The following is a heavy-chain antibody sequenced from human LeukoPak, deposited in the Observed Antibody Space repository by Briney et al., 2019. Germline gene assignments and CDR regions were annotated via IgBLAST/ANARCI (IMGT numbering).Heavy chain of an antibody. Sequence: PGGSLRLSCIASGFAFSDYNVNWVRQAPGKGLEWVSSISSRSSYVHYADSVKGRFTVSRDNAWDSLYLQMNSLRAEDTAVYYCARDRTVYCSSTSCYGTQPNPHPPPDYWGQGTLVTVSS. D-gene: IGHD2-2*01. CDR1: GFAFSDYN. CDR2: ISSRSSYV. V-gene: IGHV3-21*06. CDR3: ARDRTVYCSSTSCYGTQPNPHPPPDY. J-gene: IGHJ4*02.